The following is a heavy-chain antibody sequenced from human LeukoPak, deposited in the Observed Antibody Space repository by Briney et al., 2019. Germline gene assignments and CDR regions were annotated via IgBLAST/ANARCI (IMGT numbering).Heavy chain of an antibody. J-gene: IGHJ4*02. CDR1: GFSFSTYS. D-gene: IGHD5-18*01. CDR3: ARTARHLDY. Sequence: PGGSLRLSCAASGFSFSTYSMNWVRQAPGKGLEWVSYISSGSSTIYYADSVKGRFTISRDNAKNSLYLQMNSLRAEDTAVYYCARTARHLDYWGQGTLVTVSS. CDR2: ISSGSSTI. V-gene: IGHV3-48*01.